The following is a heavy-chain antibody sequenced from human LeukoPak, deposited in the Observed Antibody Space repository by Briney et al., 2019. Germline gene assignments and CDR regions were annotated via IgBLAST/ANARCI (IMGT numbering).Heavy chain of an antibody. CDR3: ATDLSSGYFSFQH. CDR2: FDPEDGET. CDR1: GYTLTELS. J-gene: IGHJ1*01. Sequence: ASVKVSCKVSGYTLTELSMHWVRQAPGRGLEWMGGFDPEDGETIYAQKFQGRVTMTEDTSTDTAYMELSSLRSEDTAVYYCATDLSSGYFSFQHWGQGTLVTVSS. D-gene: IGHD3-22*01. V-gene: IGHV1-24*01.